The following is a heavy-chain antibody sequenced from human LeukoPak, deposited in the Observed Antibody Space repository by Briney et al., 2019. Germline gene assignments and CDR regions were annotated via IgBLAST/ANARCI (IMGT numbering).Heavy chain of an antibody. CDR1: GGSISSGGYY. V-gene: IGHV4-31*03. D-gene: IGHD3-10*01. J-gene: IGHJ4*02. Sequence: SQTLSLTCTVSGGSISSGGYYWSWIRQHPGKGLEWIGYIYYSGSTCYNPSLKSRVTISVDTSKNQFSLKLSSVTAADTAVYYCARSLLWFGELLKPFDYWGQGTLVTVSS. CDR3: ARSLLWFGELLKPFDY. CDR2: IYYSGST.